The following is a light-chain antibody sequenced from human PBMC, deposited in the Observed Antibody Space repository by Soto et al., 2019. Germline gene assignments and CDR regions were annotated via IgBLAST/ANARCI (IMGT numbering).Light chain of an antibody. Sequence: DIVMTQTPLSLSVTPGQPASIACKSRQRLLPSEGKTYLYWYLTKPGQPPQLLTYEVSNRFSGVPDRFCRGGSRSDFTVKISRVEAEEVGVYYGLHCIQLLLSCGQGSKL. CDR1: QRLLPSEGKTY. J-gene: IGKJ2*01. CDR2: EVS. CDR3: LHCIQLLLS. V-gene: IGKV2D-29*01.